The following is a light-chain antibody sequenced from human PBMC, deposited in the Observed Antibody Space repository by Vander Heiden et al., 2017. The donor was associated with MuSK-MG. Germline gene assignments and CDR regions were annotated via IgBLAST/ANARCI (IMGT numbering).Light chain of an antibody. J-gene: IGKJ1*01. CDR3: HQYVNGWS. Sequence: DIVMTQSPDSLAVSLGERATINCKSSQSVLYSSNNKNYLGWYQQKPGQPPKLLNSWSSTRESGVPRRSSGSGSRADTTITISRLQAEDVAYYCCHQYVNGWSFGQGTKVEIK. V-gene: IGKV4-1*01. CDR1: QSVLYSSNNKNY. CDR2: WSS.